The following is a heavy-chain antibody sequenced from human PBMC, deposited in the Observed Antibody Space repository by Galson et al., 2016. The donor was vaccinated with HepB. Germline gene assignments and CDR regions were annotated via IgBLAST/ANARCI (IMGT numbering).Heavy chain of an antibody. V-gene: IGHV1-2*02. CDR2: INPNRGTT. Sequence: SVKVSCKASGNIFTGYYIHWVRQAPGQGLEWMGWINPNRGTTNYAQKFQGRVTMTRDTSISTAYMELNEVRFDDTAVYYCAGFGDYAEAVYWGKGALVTVSS. CDR1: GNIFTGYY. D-gene: IGHD4-17*01. CDR3: AGFGDYAEAVY. J-gene: IGHJ4*02.